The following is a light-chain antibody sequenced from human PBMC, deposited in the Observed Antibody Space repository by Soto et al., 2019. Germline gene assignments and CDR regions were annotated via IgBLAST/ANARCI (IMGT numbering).Light chain of an antibody. J-gene: IGLJ2*01. V-gene: IGLV2-14*03. CDR1: SSDVGGYNY. CDR3: SSYTSSSTAI. Sequence: QSVLTQPASVSGSPGQSITICCTGTSSDVGGYNYISWYQQHPGKAPKFIIYDVRNRPSGVSNRFSGSRSGNTASLTISGLQAEDEADYYCSSYTSSSTAIFGEGTKVTVL. CDR2: DVR.